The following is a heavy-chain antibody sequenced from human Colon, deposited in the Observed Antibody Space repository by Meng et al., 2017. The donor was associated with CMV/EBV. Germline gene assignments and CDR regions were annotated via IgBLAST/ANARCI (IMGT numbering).Heavy chain of an antibody. CDR1: GFTLSSYG. J-gene: IGHJ4*02. Sequence: GGSLRLSCAASGFTLSSYGMHWVRQAPGKGLEWVSFIRFDGSNKYFSESVKGRFTISRDNSKNTLYLRMIDLRAEDTAMYYCAKDRAYCGSFSCSPNYFDGWGQGNLVTVSS. D-gene: IGHD2-21*01. CDR2: IRFDGSNK. CDR3: AKDRAYCGSFSCSPNYFDG. V-gene: IGHV3-30*02.